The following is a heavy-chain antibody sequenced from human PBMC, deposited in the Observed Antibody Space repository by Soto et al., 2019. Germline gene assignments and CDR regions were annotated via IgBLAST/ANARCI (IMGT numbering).Heavy chain of an antibody. J-gene: IGHJ4*02. V-gene: IGHV4-61*03. CDR1: GVSVNSDSYY. CDR2: IYYTGST. CDR3: AREFSNSPEAFDF. Sequence: SETLSLTCTVSGVSVNSDSYYWSWIRQPPGKGLEWIGYIYYTGSTTYTPSLKSRVTISLDTSRNHFSLSLSSVTAADTAVFYCAREFSNSPEAFDFWGRGTLVTVSS. D-gene: IGHD6-6*01.